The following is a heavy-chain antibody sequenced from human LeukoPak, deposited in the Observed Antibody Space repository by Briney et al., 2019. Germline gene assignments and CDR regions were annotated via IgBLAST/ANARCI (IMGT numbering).Heavy chain of an antibody. CDR3: ARHQSLDNYYDSSGRFDY. Sequence: SETLSLTCTVSGGSISSYYWSWIRQPPGKGLEWIGYIYYSGSTNYNPSLKSRVTISVDTSKNQFSLKLSSVTAADTAVYYCARHQSLDNYYDSSGRFDYWGQGTLVTVSS. CDR1: GGSISSYY. V-gene: IGHV4-59*01. CDR2: IYYSGST. J-gene: IGHJ4*02. D-gene: IGHD3-22*01.